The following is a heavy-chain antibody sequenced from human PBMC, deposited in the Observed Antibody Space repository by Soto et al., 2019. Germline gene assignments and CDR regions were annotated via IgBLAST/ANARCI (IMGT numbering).Heavy chain of an antibody. D-gene: IGHD7-27*01. CDR3: ARVLGFSGDPEIYYMDV. CDR2: IYSGGST. CDR1: GFTVSSNY. Sequence: PGGSLRLSCAASGFTVSSNYMSWVRQAPGKGLEWVSVIYSGGSTYYADSVKGRFTISRDNSKNTRYLQMNSLRAEDTAVYYCARVLGFSGDPEIYYMDVWGKGTTVTVSS. V-gene: IGHV3-66*01. J-gene: IGHJ6*03.